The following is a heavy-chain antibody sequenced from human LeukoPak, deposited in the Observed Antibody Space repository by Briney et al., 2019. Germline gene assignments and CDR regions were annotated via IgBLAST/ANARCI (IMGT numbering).Heavy chain of an antibody. CDR3: ARDRNSASSNNWFDP. J-gene: IGHJ5*02. Sequence: GGSLRLSCAASGFTFSSYALHWVRQAPGKGLEWVSVISYDGGKEYYADSVKGRFTISRDNSKSTLYLQMNSLRGEDTAVYYCARDRNSASSNNWFDPWGQGTLVTVSS. CDR2: ISYDGGKE. D-gene: IGHD6-6*01. CDR1: GFTFSSYA. V-gene: IGHV3-30-3*01.